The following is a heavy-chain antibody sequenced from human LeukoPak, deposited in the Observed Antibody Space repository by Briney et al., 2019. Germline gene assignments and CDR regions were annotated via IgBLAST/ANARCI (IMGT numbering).Heavy chain of an antibody. CDR2: ISAYNGNT. CDR1: GYTLTSYG. Sequence: ASVKVSCKASGYTLTSYGISWVRQAPGQGLEWMGWISAYNGNTNYAQKLQGRVTMTTDTSTSTAYMELRSLRSDDTAVYYCARTHSGGPYYYYYMDVWGKGTTVTVSS. V-gene: IGHV1-18*01. D-gene: IGHD2-15*01. J-gene: IGHJ6*03. CDR3: ARTHSGGPYYYYYMDV.